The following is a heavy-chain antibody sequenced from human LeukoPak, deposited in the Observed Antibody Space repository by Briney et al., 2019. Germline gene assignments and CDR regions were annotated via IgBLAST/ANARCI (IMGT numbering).Heavy chain of an antibody. CDR3: ARGSYGYIENY. V-gene: IGHV1-3*01. CDR1: GYTFSSYA. J-gene: IGHJ4*02. Sequence: ASVKVSCKASGYTFSSYAMHWVRQAPGQRLEWMGWINGGNGNTKYSQKLQGRVTITRDTSASTAYMELRSLRSEDTAVYYCARGSYGYIENYWGQGTLVTVSS. D-gene: IGHD5-18*01. CDR2: INGGNGNT.